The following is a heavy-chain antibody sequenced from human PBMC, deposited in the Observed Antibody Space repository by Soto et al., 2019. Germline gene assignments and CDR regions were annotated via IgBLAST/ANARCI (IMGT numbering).Heavy chain of an antibody. Sequence: PSETLSLTCTVSGGSISSSSYYWGWIRQPPGKGLEWIGSIYYSGSTYYNPSLKGRVTIAVDPSKNHFSLKLSSVTAADTAVYYCARHWGGLTAAAGTRRGNWFDPWGQGTLVTVSS. CDR3: ARHWGGLTAAAGTRRGNWFDP. CDR1: GGSISSSSYY. CDR2: IYYSGST. J-gene: IGHJ5*02. V-gene: IGHV4-39*01. D-gene: IGHD6-13*01.